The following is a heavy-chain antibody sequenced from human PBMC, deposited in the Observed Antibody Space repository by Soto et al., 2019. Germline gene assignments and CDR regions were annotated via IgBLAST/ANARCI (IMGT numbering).Heavy chain of an antibody. J-gene: IGHJ6*03. CDR3: ARASGYSSSWYWYYYYMDV. CDR2: TYYRSKWYN. V-gene: IGHV6-1*01. D-gene: IGHD6-13*01. CDR1: GDSVSSNSAA. Sequence: PSQTLSLTCAISGDSVSSNSAAWNWIRQSPSRGLEWLGRTYYRSKWYNDYAVSVKSRITINPDTSKNQFSLQLNSVTPEDTAVYYCARASGYSSSWYWYYYYMDVWGKGTTVTVSS.